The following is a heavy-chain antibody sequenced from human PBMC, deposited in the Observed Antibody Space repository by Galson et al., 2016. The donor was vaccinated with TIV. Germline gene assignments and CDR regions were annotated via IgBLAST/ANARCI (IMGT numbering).Heavy chain of an antibody. CDR2: FDPENDRA. V-gene: IGHV1-24*01. Sequence: SVKVSCKVSGYTPSDLSMHWVRQAPGKELEWMGGFDPENDRAIYAQRFKGRVTMTDDTSTDTSSLELRRLRSDDTAVYFCATARLGIFNYFDSWGQGTLVTVSS. D-gene: IGHD3-9*01. J-gene: IGHJ4*02. CDR3: ATARLGIFNYFDS. CDR1: GYTPSDLS.